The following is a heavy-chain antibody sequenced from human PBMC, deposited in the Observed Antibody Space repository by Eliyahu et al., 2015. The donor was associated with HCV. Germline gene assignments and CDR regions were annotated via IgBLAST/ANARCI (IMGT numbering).Heavy chain of an antibody. CDR2: IYYSGST. CDR3: ARLGPSSGSGRLLGPYYYYGMDV. J-gene: IGHJ6*02. Sequence: QLQLQESGPGLVKPSETLSLTCTVSGXSISSSSYYWGWIRQPPGKGLEWIGSIYYSGSTYYNPSLKSRVTISVDTSKNQFSLKLSSVTAADTAVYYCARLGPSSGSGRLLGPYYYYGMDVWGQGTTVTVSS. D-gene: IGHD3-10*01. V-gene: IGHV4-39*01. CDR1: GXSISSSSYY.